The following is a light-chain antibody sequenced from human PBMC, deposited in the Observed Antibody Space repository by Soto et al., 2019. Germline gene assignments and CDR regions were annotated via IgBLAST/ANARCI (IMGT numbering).Light chain of an antibody. Sequence: DIQMTQSPSSLSASVGDRVTLTCRASQSISSYLHWYQQKLGKAPKLLIYAASSLQSGVPSRFSGSGSGTDFTLSVSNLHPEDFATYYCQQSYNTPITFGQGTRLEIK. V-gene: IGKV1-39*01. J-gene: IGKJ5*01. CDR1: QSISSY. CDR3: QQSYNTPIT. CDR2: AAS.